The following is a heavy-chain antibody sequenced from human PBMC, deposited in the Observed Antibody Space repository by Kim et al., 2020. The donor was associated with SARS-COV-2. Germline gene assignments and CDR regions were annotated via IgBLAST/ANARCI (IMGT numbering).Heavy chain of an antibody. CDR2: IYYSGST. CDR1: GGSISSSSYY. CDR3: ARQSFLKEAFDI. D-gene: IGHD3-16*02. J-gene: IGHJ3*02. V-gene: IGHV4-39*01. Sequence: SETLSLTCTVSGGSISSSSYYWGWIRQPPGKWLEWIGSIYYSGSTYYNPSLKSRVTISVDTSKNQFSLKLSSVTAADTAVYYCARQSFLKEAFDIWGQGTMVTVSS.